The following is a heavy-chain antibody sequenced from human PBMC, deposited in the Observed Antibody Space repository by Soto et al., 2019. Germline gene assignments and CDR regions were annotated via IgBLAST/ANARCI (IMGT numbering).Heavy chain of an antibody. Sequence: QITLKESGPTLVRPTQTLTLTCAFSGFSLSTSGVGVGWIRQPPGKALEWLAVIYWDDSKHYSPSLRSRLTVTKDTSKNPVVLTMTNMDPMNTGTYYCAHKGPEDWPLDYWRQGTLVTVSS. CDR3: AHKGPEDWPLDY. CDR2: IYWDDSK. V-gene: IGHV2-5*02. D-gene: IGHD3-9*01. CDR1: GFSLSTSGVG. J-gene: IGHJ4*02.